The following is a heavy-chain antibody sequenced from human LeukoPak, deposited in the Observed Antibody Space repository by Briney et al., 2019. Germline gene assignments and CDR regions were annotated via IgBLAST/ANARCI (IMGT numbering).Heavy chain of an antibody. D-gene: IGHD6-13*01. Sequence: ASVKVSCKASGYTFTGYYMHWVRQAPGQGLEWMGWINPNSGGTNYARKFQGGVTMTRDTSISTAYMELSRLRSDDTAVYYCARGVAAAGTGDAFDIWGQGTTVTVSS. J-gene: IGHJ3*02. CDR3: ARGVAAAGTGDAFDI. V-gene: IGHV1-2*02. CDR1: GYTFTGYY. CDR2: INPNSGGT.